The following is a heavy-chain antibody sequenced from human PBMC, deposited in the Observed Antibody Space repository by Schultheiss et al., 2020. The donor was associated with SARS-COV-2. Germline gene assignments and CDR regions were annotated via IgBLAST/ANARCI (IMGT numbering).Heavy chain of an antibody. Sequence: SETLSLTCTVSGGSISSYYWSWIRQPAGKGLEWIGRIYTSGSTNYNPSLKSRVTISVDTSKNQFSLKLSSVTAADTAVYYCAREGEAARGNWFDPWGQGTLVTVSS. V-gene: IGHV4-4*07. J-gene: IGHJ5*02. CDR1: GGSISSYY. CDR3: AREGEAARGNWFDP. CDR2: IYTSGST. D-gene: IGHD6-6*01.